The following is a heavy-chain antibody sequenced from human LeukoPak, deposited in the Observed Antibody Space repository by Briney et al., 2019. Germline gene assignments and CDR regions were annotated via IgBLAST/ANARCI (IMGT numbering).Heavy chain of an antibody. CDR3: AKDYYDSYYFEY. CDR2: ISGGGYTT. D-gene: IGHD3-22*01. J-gene: IGHJ4*02. Sequence: WGSLRLSCAASGFTLSSYGMTWVRQAPGKGLEWVSSISGGGYTTYYADSVKGRFIISRDNSKNTLYLQMNSLRAEDTAVYYCAKDYYDSYYFEYWGQGTLVTVSS. CDR1: GFTLSSYG. V-gene: IGHV3-23*01.